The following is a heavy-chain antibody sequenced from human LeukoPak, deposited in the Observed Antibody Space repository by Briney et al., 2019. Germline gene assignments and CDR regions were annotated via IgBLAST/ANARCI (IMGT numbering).Heavy chain of an antibody. CDR2: MNPNSGHT. CDR3: ARSWSPLDWFAP. J-gene: IGHJ5*02. Sequence: SVKVSCKASGYTFTMYGISWVRQAPGQGLEWMGWMNPNSGHTVYAQKFQGRVTITRNTSISTAYMELSSLRSEDTAVYYCARSWSPLDWFAPWGQGTLVTVSS. V-gene: IGHV1-8*03. CDR1: GYTFTMYG.